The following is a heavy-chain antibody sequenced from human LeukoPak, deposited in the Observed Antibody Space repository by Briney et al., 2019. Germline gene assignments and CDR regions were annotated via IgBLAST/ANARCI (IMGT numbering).Heavy chain of an antibody. V-gene: IGHV4-28*01. CDR2: IYYSGST. D-gene: IGHD5-18*01. CDR1: GYSISSSNW. Sequence: SETLSLTCAVSGYSISSSNWWGWIRQPPGKGLEWIGYIYYSGSTYYNPSLKSRVTMSVGTSKNQFSLKLSSVTAVDTAVYYCARNVDTVMVGGGWFDPWGQGTLVTVSS. CDR3: ARNVDTVMVGGGWFDP. J-gene: IGHJ5*02.